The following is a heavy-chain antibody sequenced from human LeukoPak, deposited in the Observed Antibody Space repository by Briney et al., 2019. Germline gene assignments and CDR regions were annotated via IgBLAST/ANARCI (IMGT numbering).Heavy chain of an antibody. CDR1: GGSISSGGYY. CDR3: ARESPGYSSGWYWTNYYYYGMDV. J-gene: IGHJ6*02. CDR2: IYYSGSP. Sequence: SETLSLTCTVSGGSISSGGYYWSWIRQPPGKGLGWLGYIYYSGSPNYNPSLKSRVTISVDTSKNQFSLKLSSVTAADTAVYYCARESPGYSSGWYWTNYYYYGMDVWGQGTTVTVSS. V-gene: IGHV4-61*08. D-gene: IGHD6-19*01.